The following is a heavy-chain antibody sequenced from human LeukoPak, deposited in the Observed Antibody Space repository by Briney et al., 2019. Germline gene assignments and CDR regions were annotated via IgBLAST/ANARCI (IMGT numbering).Heavy chain of an antibody. J-gene: IGHJ4*02. CDR1: GGSITSYY. D-gene: IGHD3-10*01. Sequence: PSETLSLTCTVSGGSITSYYWSWIRQSAGRGLEWIGRIYITGSTTYNPSLKSRVTISVDTSKNQFSLKLSSVTAADTAVYYCVRRGRAVAKQFGYWGQGTLVTVSS. CDR2: IYITGST. CDR3: VRRGRAVAKQFGY. V-gene: IGHV4-4*07.